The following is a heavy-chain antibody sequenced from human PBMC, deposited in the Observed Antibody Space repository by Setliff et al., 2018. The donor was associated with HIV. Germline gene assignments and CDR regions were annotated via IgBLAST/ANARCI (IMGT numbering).Heavy chain of an antibody. CDR1: GFTFNNYW. J-gene: IGHJ4*02. V-gene: IGHV3-7*03. CDR2: INQDGSHK. Sequence: GGSLRLSCAASGFTFNNYWIVWVRQAPGKGLEWVANINQDGSHKYYVDSVKGRFTISRDNSKNTLYLQMNSLRVEDAAVYYCAKGRSGYYNFDSWGQGTLVTVSS. CDR3: AKGRSGYYNFDS. D-gene: IGHD3-22*01.